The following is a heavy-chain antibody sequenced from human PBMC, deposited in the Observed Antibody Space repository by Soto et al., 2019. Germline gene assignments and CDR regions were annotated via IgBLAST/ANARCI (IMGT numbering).Heavy chain of an antibody. V-gene: IGHV1-69*01. D-gene: IGHD3-22*01. CDR3: ATPLPDRDYCGGMAV. Sequence: QVQLVQSGAEMQQPGASVRVSCKASGGTFSKYAFSWVRQAPGQGLEWIGGTIPMFGTPNYAQKFQGRVAISAEDYMAMIYLELSGLGSEDTAVYFSATPLPDRDYCGGMAVGSEGTTVTVSP. J-gene: IGHJ6*04. CDR2: TIPMFGTP. CDR1: GGTFSKYA.